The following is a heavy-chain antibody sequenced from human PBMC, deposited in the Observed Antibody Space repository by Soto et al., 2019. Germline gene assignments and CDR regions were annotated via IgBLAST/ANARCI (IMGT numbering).Heavy chain of an antibody. J-gene: IGHJ6*02. V-gene: IGHV4-61*01. Sequence: SEALSLTCTVSGGSVSSGTYYWSWSRQPPGKGLEWIGYIYYSGSTNYNPSLKSRVTISVDTSKNQFSLKLSSVTAADTAVYYCAGGSITIFGVVIYYYYGMDVWGQGTTVTVSS. CDR3: AGGSITIFGVVIYYYYGMDV. CDR2: IYYSGST. D-gene: IGHD3-3*01. CDR1: GGSVSSGTYY.